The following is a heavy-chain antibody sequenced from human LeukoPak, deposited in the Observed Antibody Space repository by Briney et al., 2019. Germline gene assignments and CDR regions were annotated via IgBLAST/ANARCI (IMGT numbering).Heavy chain of an antibody. Sequence: ASVKVSCKASGYTFTSYGISWVRQAPGQGLEWMGWISAYNGNTNYAQKLQGRVTITADKSTSTAYMELSSLRSEDTAVYCCARDEGRVAPDIWGRGTMVTVSS. J-gene: IGHJ3*02. V-gene: IGHV1-18*04. CDR1: GYTFTSYG. CDR2: ISAYNGNT. CDR3: ARDEGRVAPDI. D-gene: IGHD3-3*01.